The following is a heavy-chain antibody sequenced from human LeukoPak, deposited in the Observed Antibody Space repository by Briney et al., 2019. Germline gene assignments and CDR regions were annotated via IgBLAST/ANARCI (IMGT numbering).Heavy chain of an antibody. Sequence: GASVKVSCKASGYTFTGYYMHWVRQAPGQGLEWMGWINPNSGGTNYAQKFQGRVTMTRDTSISTAYMELSRLRSDDTAVYYCARSNIVDILTGYSDFDYWGQGTLVTVSS. CDR1: GYTFTGYY. J-gene: IGHJ4*02. CDR2: INPNSGGT. D-gene: IGHD3-9*01. CDR3: ARSNIVDILTGYSDFDY. V-gene: IGHV1-2*02.